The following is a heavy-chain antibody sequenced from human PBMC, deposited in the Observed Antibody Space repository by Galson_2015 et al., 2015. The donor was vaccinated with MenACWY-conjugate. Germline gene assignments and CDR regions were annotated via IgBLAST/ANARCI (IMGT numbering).Heavy chain of an antibody. CDR2: ISGKT. J-gene: IGHJ6*02. V-gene: IGHV3-23*01. CDR1: GFTFSSNG. D-gene: IGHD3-10*01. CDR3: AKWSGYGDF. Sequence: SLRLSCAASGFTFSSNGISWVRQAPGKGLEWVSGISGKTFYADSVKGRFTISRDNSKNTVYLQMNSLRAEDTAVYYCAKWSGYGDFWGQGTAVTVSS.